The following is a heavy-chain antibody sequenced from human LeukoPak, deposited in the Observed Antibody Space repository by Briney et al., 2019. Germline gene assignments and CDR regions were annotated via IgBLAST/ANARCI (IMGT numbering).Heavy chain of an antibody. CDR3: ARVEGYYDFWSGYYTPPYYFDY. Sequence: TSETLSLTCTVSGGSISSPYWSWIRQPAGKGLEWIGRIYTSGSTNYNPSLKSRVTMSVDTSKNQFSLKLSSVTAADTAVYYCARVEGYYDFWSGYYTPPYYFDYWGQGTLVTVSS. J-gene: IGHJ4*02. CDR1: GGSISSPY. V-gene: IGHV4-4*07. CDR2: IYTSGST. D-gene: IGHD3-3*01.